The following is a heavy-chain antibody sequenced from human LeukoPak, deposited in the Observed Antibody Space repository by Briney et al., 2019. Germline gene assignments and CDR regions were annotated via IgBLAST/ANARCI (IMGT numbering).Heavy chain of an antibody. D-gene: IGHD5-24*01. J-gene: IGHJ4*02. CDR2: INHSGST. V-gene: IGHV4-34*01. CDR3: ARRKRDGYVRSSLDY. Sequence: PGGSLRLSCAASGFTFSSYGMSWVRQPPGKGLEWIGEINHSGSTNYNPSLKSRVTISVDTSKNQFSLKLSSVTAADTAVYYCARRKRDGYVRSSLDYWGQGTLVTVSS. CDR1: GFTFSSYG.